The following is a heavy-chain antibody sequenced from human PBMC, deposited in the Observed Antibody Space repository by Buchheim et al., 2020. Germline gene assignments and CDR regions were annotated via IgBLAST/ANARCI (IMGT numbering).Heavy chain of an antibody. CDR3: ARDPGSSWVNWFDP. Sequence: QVQLVESGGGVVQPGNSLRLSCAASGFTFSTYGMHWVRQAPGKGPEWVALISYDGSNKYYAASVKGRFTISRDNARNTVYLEMNSLRPEDTAVYYCARDPGSSWVNWFDPWGQGTL. J-gene: IGHJ5*02. D-gene: IGHD6-13*01. V-gene: IGHV3-30*03. CDR1: GFTFSTYG. CDR2: ISYDGSNK.